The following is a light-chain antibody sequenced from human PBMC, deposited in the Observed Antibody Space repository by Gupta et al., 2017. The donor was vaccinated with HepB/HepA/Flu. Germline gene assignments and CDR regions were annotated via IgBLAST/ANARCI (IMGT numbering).Light chain of an antibody. J-gene: IGKJ5*01. CDR2: VAS. CDR3: QQRRSWPIT. CDR1: QYVNIY. Sequence: ETVLTQSPGTLSLSPGERATLSCMASQYVNIYLAWYQQKPGQAPKLLIYVASNRATGIPARFSGSGSGTDFTLTISSLEPEDFAVYYCQQRRSWPITFGQGTRLEIK. V-gene: IGKV3-11*01.